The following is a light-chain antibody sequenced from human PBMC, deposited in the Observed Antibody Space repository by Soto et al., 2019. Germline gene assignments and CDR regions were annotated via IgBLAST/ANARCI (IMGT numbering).Light chain of an antibody. CDR2: EVS. CDR3: CSYAGSWV. CDR1: SSDVGSYNL. J-gene: IGLJ3*02. V-gene: IGLV2-23*02. Sequence: QSVLTQPASVSGSLGQSITISCTGASSDVGSYNLVSWYQQHPGKAPKLMIYEVSKRPSGVSNRFSGSKSGNTASLTISGLQAEDAADYYCCSYAGSWVFGGGTKLTVL.